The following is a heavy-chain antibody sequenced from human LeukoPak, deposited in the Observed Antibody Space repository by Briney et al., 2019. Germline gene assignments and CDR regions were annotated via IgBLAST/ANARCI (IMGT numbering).Heavy chain of an antibody. CDR2: IYYSGST. V-gene: IGHV4-59*01. CDR3: AREDIVLMVYAIWSCGFDP. CDR1: GGSISSYY. J-gene: IGHJ5*02. Sequence: SETLSLTCTVSGGSISSYYWSWIRQPPGKGLEWIGYIYYSGSTNCNPSLKSRVTISVDTSKNQFSLKLSSVTAADTAVYYCAREDIVLMVYAIWSCGFDPWGQGTLVTVSS. D-gene: IGHD2-8*01.